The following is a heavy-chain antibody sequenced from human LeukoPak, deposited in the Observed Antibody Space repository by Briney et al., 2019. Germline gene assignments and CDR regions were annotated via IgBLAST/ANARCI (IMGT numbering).Heavy chain of an antibody. Sequence: ASVKVSCKASGYTFTSYYMHWVRQAPGQGLEWMGIINPSGGSTSYAQKFQGRVTITRDTSTSTVYMELSSLRSEDTAVYYCARDDYGGNSLGIWGQGTMVTVSS. J-gene: IGHJ3*02. CDR1: GYTFTSYY. CDR2: INPSGGST. V-gene: IGHV1-46*03. D-gene: IGHD4-23*01. CDR3: ARDDYGGNSLGI.